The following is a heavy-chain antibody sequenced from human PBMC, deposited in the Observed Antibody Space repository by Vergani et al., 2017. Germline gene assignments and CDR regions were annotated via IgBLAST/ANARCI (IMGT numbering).Heavy chain of an antibody. J-gene: IGHJ4*02. CDR2: INTNTGNP. Sequence: QVQLVQSGSELKKPGASVKVSCEASGYTFTDYAMTWVRQAPGQGPEWMGWINTNTGNPTYAQGFTGRFVFSLDTSVSTAYLQINSLKAEDTAVYYCAREYLSDPEWLFDYWGQGTLVTVSS. V-gene: IGHV7-4-1*02. CDR1: GYTFTDYA. CDR3: AREYLSDPEWLFDY. D-gene: IGHD3-9*01.